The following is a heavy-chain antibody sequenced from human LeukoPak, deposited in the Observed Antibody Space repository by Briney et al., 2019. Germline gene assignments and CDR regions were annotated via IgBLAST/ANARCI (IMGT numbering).Heavy chain of an antibody. J-gene: IGHJ4*02. Sequence: ASVKVSCKASGYTFTDYYVHWVGQAPGQGLEWMGWSNPNSGGTRYAQKFQARVTMTRDTSVSTAYMELRSLTSDDTAVYYCARPNSVGASVDFDYWGQGTLVTVSS. CDR1: GYTFTDYY. D-gene: IGHD1-26*01. V-gene: IGHV1-2*02. CDR2: SNPNSGGT. CDR3: ARPNSVGASVDFDY.